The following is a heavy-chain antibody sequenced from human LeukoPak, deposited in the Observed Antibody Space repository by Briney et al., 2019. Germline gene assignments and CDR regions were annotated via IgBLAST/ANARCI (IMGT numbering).Heavy chain of an antibody. D-gene: IGHD3-10*01. CDR1: GFTFSSYG. V-gene: IGHV3-23*01. CDR2: ISGSGGST. Sequence: PGGSLRLSCAASGFTFSSYGMSWVRQAPGKGLEWVSAISGSGGSTYYADSVKGRFTISRGNAKNSLYLQMNSLRAEDTAVYYCARSGSGSYYNRYFDYWGQGTLVTVSS. CDR3: ARSGSGSYYNRYFDY. J-gene: IGHJ4*02.